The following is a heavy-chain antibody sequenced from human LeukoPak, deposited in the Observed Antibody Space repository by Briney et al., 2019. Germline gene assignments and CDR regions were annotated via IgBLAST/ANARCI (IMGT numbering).Heavy chain of an antibody. CDR1: GYTFTSYY. CDR3: ARARSGWFGELSLYFQH. CDR2: INPNSGGT. J-gene: IGHJ1*01. Sequence: ASVKVSCKASGYTFTSYYMHWVRQAPGQGLEWMGWINPNSGGTNYAQKFQGRVTMTRDTSISTAYMELSRPRSDDTAVYYCARARSGWFGELSLYFQHWGQGTLVTVSS. D-gene: IGHD3-10*01. V-gene: IGHV1-2*02.